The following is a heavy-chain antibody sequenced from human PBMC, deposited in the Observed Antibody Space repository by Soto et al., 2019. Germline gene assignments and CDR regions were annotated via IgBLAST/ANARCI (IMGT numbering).Heavy chain of an antibody. CDR2: IVVGSGNT. Sequence: SVKVSCKASGFTFTSSAVQWVRQARGQRLEWIGWIVVGSGNTNYAQKFQERVTVTRDMSTSTAYMELSSLRSEDTAVYYCAADRREYYDILTGYYMARWFDPWGQGTLVTVSS. J-gene: IGHJ5*02. V-gene: IGHV1-58*01. CDR1: GFTFTSSA. CDR3: AADRREYYDILTGYYMARWFDP. D-gene: IGHD3-9*01.